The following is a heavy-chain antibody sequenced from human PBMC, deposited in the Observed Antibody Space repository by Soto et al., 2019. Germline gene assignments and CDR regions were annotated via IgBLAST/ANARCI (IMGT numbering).Heavy chain of an antibody. Sequence: QLQLQESGPGLVKPSETLSLTCTVSGGSISSSSYYWGWIRQPPGKGLEWIGTIYHSGSTYYKPGVKGRVTISVGTAKSEVSLERNSVTAADTAIYYCAREMGGSIDYWGQGTLVTVSS. CDR3: AREMGGSIDY. CDR2: IYHSGST. V-gene: IGHV4-39*01. J-gene: IGHJ4*02. D-gene: IGHD1-26*01. CDR1: GGSISSSSYY.